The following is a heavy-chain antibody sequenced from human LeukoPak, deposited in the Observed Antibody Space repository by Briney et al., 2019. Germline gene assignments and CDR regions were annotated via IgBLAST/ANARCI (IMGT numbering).Heavy chain of an antibody. CDR3: ASRGSGSYYNVPRYFVY. Sequence: PSETLSLTCAVYGGSFSGYYWSWIRQPPGKGLEWIGEINHSGSTNYNPSLKSRVTISVDTSKNQFSLKLSSVTAADTAVYYCASRGSGSYYNVPRYFVYWGQGTLVTVSS. V-gene: IGHV4-34*01. J-gene: IGHJ4*02. CDR1: GGSFSGYY. CDR2: INHSGST. D-gene: IGHD3-10*01.